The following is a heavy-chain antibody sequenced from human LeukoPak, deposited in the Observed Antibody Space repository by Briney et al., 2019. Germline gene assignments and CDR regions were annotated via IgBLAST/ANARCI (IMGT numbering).Heavy chain of an antibody. Sequence: GESLKISCKGSGYSFTSYWLGWVRQMPGKGLEWMGIIYPGDSDTRYSPSFQGQVTISADKSISTAYLQWSSLKASDTAMYYCARRKGWSSRALTNEDDAFDIWGQGTMVTVSS. CDR2: IYPGDSDT. D-gene: IGHD6-13*01. CDR1: GYSFTSYW. V-gene: IGHV5-51*01. CDR3: ARRKGWSSRALTNEDDAFDI. J-gene: IGHJ3*02.